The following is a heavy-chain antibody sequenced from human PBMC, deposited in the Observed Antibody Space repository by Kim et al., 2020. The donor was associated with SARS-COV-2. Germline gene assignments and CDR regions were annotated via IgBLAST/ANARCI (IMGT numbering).Heavy chain of an antibody. V-gene: IGHV1-46*01. Sequence: ASVKVSCKASGYSFTNYYMHWVRQAPGQGLEWMGIIHTRSGSTSYAQKFQGRVTMTTDTSTSTVYLEVSSLRSADQAVYYCARDAGYGGDSDALDIWGQGTLVTVSS. CDR2: IHTRSGST. CDR3: ARDAGYGGDSDALDI. J-gene: IGHJ3*02. CDR1: GYSFTNYY. D-gene: IGHD2-21*02.